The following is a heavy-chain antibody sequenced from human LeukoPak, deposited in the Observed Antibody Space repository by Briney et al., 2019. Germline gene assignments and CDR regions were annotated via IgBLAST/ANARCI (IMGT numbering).Heavy chain of an antibody. Sequence: ASVKVSCKASGYTFTSYAMNWVRLAPGQGLEWMGWINTNTGNPTYAQGFTGRFVFSLDTSVSTAYLQISSLKAEDTAVYYCASAGITIFGVVMRYYMDVWGKGTTVTVSS. D-gene: IGHD3-3*01. J-gene: IGHJ6*03. CDR3: ASAGITIFGVVMRYYMDV. V-gene: IGHV7-4-1*02. CDR2: INTNTGNP. CDR1: GYTFTSYA.